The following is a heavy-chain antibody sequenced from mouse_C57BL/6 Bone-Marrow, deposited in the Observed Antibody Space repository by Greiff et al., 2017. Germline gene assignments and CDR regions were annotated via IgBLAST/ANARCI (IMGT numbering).Heavy chain of an antibody. Sequence: QVHVKQSGAELARPGASVKLSCKASGYTFTSYGISWVKQRTGQGLEWIGEIYPRSGNTYYNEKFKGKATLTADKSSSTAYMELRSLTSEDSAVYFCASPLLPYYYAVDYWGQGTSVTVSS. CDR3: ASPLLPYYYAVDY. D-gene: IGHD1-1*01. V-gene: IGHV1-81*01. CDR2: IYPRSGNT. J-gene: IGHJ4*01. CDR1: GYTFTSYG.